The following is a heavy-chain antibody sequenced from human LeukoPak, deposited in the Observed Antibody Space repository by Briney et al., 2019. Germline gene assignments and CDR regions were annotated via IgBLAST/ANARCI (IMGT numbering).Heavy chain of an antibody. Sequence: GGSLRLSCAASGFTFVDYAMHWVRQAPGKGLEWVSGISWNSGSIGYADSVKGRFTISRDNAKNSLYLQMNSLRAEDTALYYCAKDSQIAVANYFDYWGQGTLVTVSS. CDR2: ISWNSGSI. J-gene: IGHJ4*02. V-gene: IGHV3-9*01. CDR1: GFTFVDYA. D-gene: IGHD6-19*01. CDR3: AKDSQIAVANYFDY.